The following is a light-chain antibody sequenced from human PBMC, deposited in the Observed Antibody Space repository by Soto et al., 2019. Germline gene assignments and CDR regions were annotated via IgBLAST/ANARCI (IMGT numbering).Light chain of an antibody. CDR3: TSYTSSTPFYV. V-gene: IGLV2-14*03. CDR2: DVS. CDR1: RTEFPDGYDY. Sequence: QSLLTQPAPVSGSPRQSIAISFPGVRTEFPDGYDYVSWYQQHPGQAPQLIIYDVSNRPSGVSDRFSGSKSGNTASLTISGLQAEDEAEYYCTSYTSSTPFYVFGTGTKVTVL. J-gene: IGLJ1*01.